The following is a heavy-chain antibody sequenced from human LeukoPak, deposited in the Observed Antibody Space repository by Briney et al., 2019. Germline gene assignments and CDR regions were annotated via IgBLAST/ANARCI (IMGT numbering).Heavy chain of an antibody. CDR2: IIPIFGTA. J-gene: IGHJ6*02. CDR3: ARDTYGGNPPYYYYYGMDV. Sequence: ASVTVSCKASGGTFSSYAISWVRQAPGQGLEWMGGIIPIFGTANYAQKFQGRVTITADESTSTAYMELSSLRSEDTAVYYCARDTYGGNPPYYYYYGMDVRGQGTTVTVSS. D-gene: IGHD4-23*01. CDR1: GGTFSSYA. V-gene: IGHV1-69*13.